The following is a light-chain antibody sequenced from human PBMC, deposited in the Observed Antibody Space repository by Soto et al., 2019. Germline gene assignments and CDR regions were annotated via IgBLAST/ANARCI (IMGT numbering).Light chain of an antibody. Sequence: QSVLTQPPSASGTPGQRVTISCSGISSTIDISTVHWYQQLPGTAPKLLIYSNNQRPSGVPDRCSDSKSDTSASLAISGLQSEDEADYYCAAWDDSLNGPVFGGGTKLTVL. J-gene: IGLJ2*01. V-gene: IGLV1-44*01. CDR2: SNN. CDR1: SSTIDIST. CDR3: AAWDDSLNGPV.